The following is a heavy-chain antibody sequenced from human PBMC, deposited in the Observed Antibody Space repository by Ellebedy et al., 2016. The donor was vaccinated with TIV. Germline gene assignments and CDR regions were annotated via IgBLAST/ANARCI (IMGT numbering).Heavy chain of an antibody. D-gene: IGHD4-17*01. CDR3: VRRIATPDTVWFDL. CDR1: GYSFTSHD. J-gene: IGHJ5*02. Sequence: AASVKVSCKASGYSFTSHDINWMRQATGQGLEWMGWMNPNTGGTGYAQKFQGRVTMTRSTSMTTAYMELSSLTSEDTAIYYCVRRIATPDTVWFDLWGQGTLVTVSS. CDR2: MNPNTGGT. V-gene: IGHV1-8*01.